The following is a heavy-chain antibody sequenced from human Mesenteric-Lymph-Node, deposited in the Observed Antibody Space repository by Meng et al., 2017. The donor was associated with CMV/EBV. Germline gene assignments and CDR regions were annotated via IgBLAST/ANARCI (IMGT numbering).Heavy chain of an antibody. CDR2: MYHSGNT. CDR3: ARVDCSGTSCFKGLDGDFDY. CDR1: GVSLSRGEYY. V-gene: IGHV4-30-4*01. D-gene: IGHD2-2*01. Sequence: SETLSLTCTVSGVSLSRGEYYWSWIRQPPGKGLEWIGYMYHSGNTHYNSSLESRVTISVDPSKNQFSLKLSSVTAADTAVYYCARVDCSGTSCFKGLDGDFDYWGQGTLVTVSS. J-gene: IGHJ4*02.